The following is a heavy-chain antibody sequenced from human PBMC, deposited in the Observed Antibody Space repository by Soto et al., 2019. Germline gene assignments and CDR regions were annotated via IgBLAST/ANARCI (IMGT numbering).Heavy chain of an antibody. D-gene: IGHD7-27*01. V-gene: IGHV1-69*01. J-gene: IGHJ4*02. CDR2: ILPIFGTA. CDR1: GGTFSNYA. Sequence: QVQLVQSGAEVKEPGSSVKVSCKTSGGTFSNYAISWVRQAPGQGLEWMGGILPIFGTANYAQKFQGRVTITAAESTSTGYMELSSLRSEDTAVYYCANSGSGSKYDYWGQGTLVTVSS. CDR3: ANSGSGSKYDY.